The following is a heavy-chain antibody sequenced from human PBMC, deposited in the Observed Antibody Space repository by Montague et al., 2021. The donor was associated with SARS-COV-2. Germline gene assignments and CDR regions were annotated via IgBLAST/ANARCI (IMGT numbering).Heavy chain of an antibody. D-gene: IGHD3-10*01. CDR3: ARDFYGSGSSYYYYGMDV. CDR2: IKQDGSEK. CDR1: GFTFSSYW. V-gene: IGHV3-7*01. J-gene: IGHJ6*02. Sequence: SLRLSCAASGFTFSSYWMSWVRQAPGKGLEWVANIKQDGSEKYYVDSVKGRFTISRDNAKNSLYLQMNSLRAEDTAVYYCARDFYGSGSSYYYYGMDVWGQVTTVTVSS.